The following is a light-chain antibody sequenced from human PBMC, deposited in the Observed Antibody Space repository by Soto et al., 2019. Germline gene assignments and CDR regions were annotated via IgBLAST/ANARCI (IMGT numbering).Light chain of an antibody. Sequence: IQMTQSPSSVSASVGDRVTITCRASERINTYLAWYQQKPGKAPELLIYAASTLQSGVPSRFSGSGSGTDFTLTISCLQSEDFATYYCQQYYSFPITFGQGTRLEIK. J-gene: IGKJ5*01. CDR3: QQYYSFPIT. CDR1: ERINTY. V-gene: IGKV1-8*01. CDR2: AAS.